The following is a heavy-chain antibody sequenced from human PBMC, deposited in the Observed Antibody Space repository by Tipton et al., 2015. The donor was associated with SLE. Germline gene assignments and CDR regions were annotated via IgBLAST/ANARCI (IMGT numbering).Heavy chain of an antibody. CDR2: ISSSAGST. D-gene: IGHD3-3*01. J-gene: IGHJ3*02. CDR1: GFAFSNYA. CDR3: AKGDAGSIFDAFDI. Sequence: SLRLSCAASGFAFSNYAMSRVRQAPGKGLEWVSAISSSAGSTYYADSVKGRLTISRDYSQNTLYLQVNSLRADDTALYYCAKGDAGSIFDAFDIWGQGTMVTVSS. V-gene: IGHV3-23*01.